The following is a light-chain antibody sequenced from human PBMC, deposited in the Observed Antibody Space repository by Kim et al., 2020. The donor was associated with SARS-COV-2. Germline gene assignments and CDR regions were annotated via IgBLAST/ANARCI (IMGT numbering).Light chain of an antibody. CDR1: QSVSNNY. J-gene: IGKJ5*01. CDR3: QQYGSSPIT. CDR2: GAS. Sequence: EIVLTQSPGTLSLSPGERGTLSCRASQSVSNNYLAWYQQRLGQAPRLLIYGASSRATGIPDRFSGSGSGTDFTLTISRLEPEDFAVYYCQQYGSSPITVGQGTRREIK. V-gene: IGKV3-20*01.